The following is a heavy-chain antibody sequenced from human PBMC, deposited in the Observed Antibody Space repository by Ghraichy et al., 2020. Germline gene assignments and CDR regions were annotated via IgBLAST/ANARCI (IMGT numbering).Heavy chain of an antibody. D-gene: IGHD1-14*01. CDR2: IYYTGST. CDR3: ASSGIRASAVDP. CDR1: GVSMTSYY. J-gene: IGHJ5*02. V-gene: IGHV4-59*01. Sequence: GSLRLSCSVFGVSMTSYYWNWIRQPPGKGLEWIGYIYYTGSTSYSSSLESRVTMSVDTSKNQFSLKLTSVTAADTAVYYCASSGIRASAVDPWGQGALVTVSS.